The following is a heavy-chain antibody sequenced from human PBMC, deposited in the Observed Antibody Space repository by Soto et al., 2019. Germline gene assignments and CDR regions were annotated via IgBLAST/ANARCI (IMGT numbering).Heavy chain of an antibody. CDR2: IGGSGSYT. CDR3: ANCDGAIPRAFDI. CDR1: GFIFGNYA. J-gene: IGHJ3*02. V-gene: IGHV3-23*01. Sequence: PGGSLRLSCAASGFIFGNYAMAWVRQAPGEGLEWVSSIGGSGSYTYYADSVKGRFTISRDNSKNTLYLQMNSLRAEDTAVYYCANCDGAIPRAFDIWGQGTMVTVSS. D-gene: IGHD2-21*01.